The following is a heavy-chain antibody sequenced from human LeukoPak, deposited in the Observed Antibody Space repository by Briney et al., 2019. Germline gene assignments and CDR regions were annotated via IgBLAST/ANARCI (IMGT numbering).Heavy chain of an antibody. Sequence: GGSLRLSCAASGFTFSSYAMSWVRQAPGKGLEWVSAISGSGGSTYYADSVKGRFTISRDNSKNTLYLQMNSLRAEDTAVYYCAKYHPYYYDSSGYYLGFDYWGQGTLVTVSS. CDR3: AKYHPYYYDSSGYYLGFDY. CDR1: GFTFSSYA. CDR2: ISGSGGST. V-gene: IGHV3-23*01. J-gene: IGHJ4*02. D-gene: IGHD3-22*01.